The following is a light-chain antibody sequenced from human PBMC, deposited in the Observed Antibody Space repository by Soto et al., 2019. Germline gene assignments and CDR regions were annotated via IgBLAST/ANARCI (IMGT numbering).Light chain of an antibody. CDR3: QSYDCSLTGPKVL. Sequence: QSALTQPPSVSGAPGQRVTISCTGSSSNIGAGYDVHWYRQFPGTAPKLLIYGNSNRPSGVPTRFSGSKSGSSASLAITGLQAEDEADYYCQSYDCSLTGPKVLFGGGTKLTVL. CDR1: SSNIGAGYD. CDR2: GNS. J-gene: IGLJ2*01. V-gene: IGLV1-40*01.